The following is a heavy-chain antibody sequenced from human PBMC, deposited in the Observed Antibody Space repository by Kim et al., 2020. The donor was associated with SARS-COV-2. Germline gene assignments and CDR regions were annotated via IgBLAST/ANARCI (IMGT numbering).Heavy chain of an antibody. D-gene: IGHD1-26*01. CDR2: ISYDGSNK. V-gene: IGHV3-30*18. J-gene: IGHJ6*02. Sequence: GGSLRLSCAASGFTFSSYGMHWVRQAPGKGLEWVAVISYDGSNKYYADSVKGRFTISRDNSKNTLYLQMNSLRAEDTAVYYCAKEEDGRAFYYYYGMDVWGQGTTVTVSS. CDR1: GFTFSSYG. CDR3: AKEEDGRAFYYYYGMDV.